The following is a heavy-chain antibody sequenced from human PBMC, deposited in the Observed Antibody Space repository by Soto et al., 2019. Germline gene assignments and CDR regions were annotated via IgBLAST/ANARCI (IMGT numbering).Heavy chain of an antibody. CDR1: GYTFTSYY. V-gene: IGHV1-46*03. CDR2: INPSGST. J-gene: IGHJ4*02. D-gene: IGHD2-15*01. CDR3: ARVECSARDGYSVGD. Sequence: ASVQVSCKASGYTFTSYYLHWVRQAPGQGLEWMGIINPSGSTSYAQKFQGRVTMTRDTSTSTVYMELSSLRSEDTAVYSCARVECSARDGYSVGDWGEGT.